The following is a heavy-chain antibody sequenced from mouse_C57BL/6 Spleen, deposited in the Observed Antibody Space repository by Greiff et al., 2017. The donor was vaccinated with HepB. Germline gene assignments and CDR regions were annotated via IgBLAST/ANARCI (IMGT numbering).Heavy chain of an antibody. CDR1: GYTFTSYD. V-gene: IGHV1-85*01. CDR2: IYPRDGST. J-gene: IGHJ3*01. CDR3: AREHYGSSPWFAY. Sequence: VQLVESGPELVKPGASVKLSCKASGYTFTSYDINWVKQRPGQGLEWIGWIYPRDGSTKYNEKFKGKATLTVDTSSSTAYMELHSLTSEDSAVYFCAREHYGSSPWFAYWGQGTLVTVSA. D-gene: IGHD1-1*01.